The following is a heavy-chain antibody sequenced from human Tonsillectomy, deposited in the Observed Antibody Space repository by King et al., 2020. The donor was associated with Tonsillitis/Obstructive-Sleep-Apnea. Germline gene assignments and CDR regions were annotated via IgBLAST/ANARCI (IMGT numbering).Heavy chain of an antibody. CDR1: GFTLNHYW. J-gene: IGHJ3*02. CDR3: SRDLSVVVAAIWYDVHDI. CDR2: IKEDGSEK. V-gene: IGHV3-7*01. D-gene: IGHD2-21*02. Sequence: QLVQSGGGLVQPGGSLRLSCVASGFTLNHYWMTWVRQAPGKGLEWVANIKEDGSEKNYVDSVKGRFTVYRDNARNSMYLQMNSLRAEDTAVYYCSRDLSVVVAAIWYDVHDIWGQGTMVTVSP.